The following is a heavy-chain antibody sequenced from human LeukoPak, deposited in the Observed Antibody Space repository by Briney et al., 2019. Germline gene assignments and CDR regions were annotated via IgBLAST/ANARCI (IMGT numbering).Heavy chain of an antibody. J-gene: IGHJ6*02. CDR2: IYYSGST. CDR3: ARDRPTVKSYYYGMDV. CDR1: GGSISSGGYY. V-gene: IGHV4-61*08. Sequence: SETLSLTCTASGGSISSGGYYWSWIRQPPGKGLEWIGYIYYSGSTNYNPSLKSRVTISVDTSKNQFSLKLSSVTAADTAVYYCARDRPTVKSYYYGMDVWGQGTTVTVSS. D-gene: IGHD4-11*01.